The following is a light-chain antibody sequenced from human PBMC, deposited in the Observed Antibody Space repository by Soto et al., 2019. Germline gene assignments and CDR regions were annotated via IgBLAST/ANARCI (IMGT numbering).Light chain of an antibody. CDR3: QQYANWPLT. CDR2: GAS. CDR1: QSVSSSY. V-gene: IGKV3-20*01. Sequence: EIALTQSPGTRSLSPGERASLSCRASQSVSSSYLAWYQQKPGQAPRLLIYGASSRATGVPDRFSGSRSGTDFTLTISRLEPEDFAVYYCQQYANWPLTFGQGTKVDI. J-gene: IGKJ1*01.